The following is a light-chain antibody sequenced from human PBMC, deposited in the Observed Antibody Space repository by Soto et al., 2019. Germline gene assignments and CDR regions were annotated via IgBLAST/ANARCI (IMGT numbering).Light chain of an antibody. CDR3: QQYNNWPIT. V-gene: IGKV3D-15*01. CDR1: QSINDN. CDR2: DAS. Sequence: ETVLTQSPATLSVSPGGGATLCCRTIQSINDNLAWYQQKPGQPPRLLIYDASTTATGFPARFSGGGFGTEFTLTINSLQSEDFAIYYCQQYNNWPITFGQGTRLEI. J-gene: IGKJ5*01.